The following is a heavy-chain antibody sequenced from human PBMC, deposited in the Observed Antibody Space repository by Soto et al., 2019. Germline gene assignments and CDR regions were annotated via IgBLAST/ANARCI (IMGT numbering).Heavy chain of an antibody. D-gene: IGHD1-20*01. CDR1: CGSINSYY. CDR2: IYXSGST. Sequence: PXXTLSLTCTVSCGSINSYYWSWIRQPPGKGMEWXGYIYXSGSTYHNQSXXSRVTISXXTSKNQLSLKLSSVTAADTAVYYCARGIQTFDPWGQGTLVTVSS. V-gene: IGHV4-4*09. J-gene: IGHJ5*02. CDR3: ARGIQTFDP.